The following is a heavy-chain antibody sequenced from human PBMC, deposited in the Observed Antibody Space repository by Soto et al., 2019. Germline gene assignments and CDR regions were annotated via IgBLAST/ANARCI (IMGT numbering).Heavy chain of an antibody. V-gene: IGHV1-18*04. CDR1: GYTFTSYG. D-gene: IGHD3-9*01. J-gene: IGHJ4*02. Sequence: QVQLVQSGAEVKKPGASVKVSCKASGYTFTSYGISWVRQAPGQGLEWMGWISAYNGNTNYAQKLKGRVTMTTDTSTSTAYMELRSLRSDDTAVYYCARVPAYYDILTGYYYFDYWGQGTLVTVSS. CDR2: ISAYNGNT. CDR3: ARVPAYYDILTGYYYFDY.